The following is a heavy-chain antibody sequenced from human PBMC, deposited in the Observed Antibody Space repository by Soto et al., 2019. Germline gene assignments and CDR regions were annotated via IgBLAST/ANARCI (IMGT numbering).Heavy chain of an antibody. J-gene: IGHJ4*02. CDR1: GGSISSYY. CDR3: ARGTGTTRIFDY. Sequence: ASETLSLTCTVSGGSISSYYWSWIRQPPGKGLEWIGYIYYSGSTNYNPSLKSRVTISVDTSKNQFSLKLSSVTAADTAVYYCARGTGTTRIFDYWGQGTLVTVSS. CDR2: IYYSGST. V-gene: IGHV4-59*01. D-gene: IGHD1-7*01.